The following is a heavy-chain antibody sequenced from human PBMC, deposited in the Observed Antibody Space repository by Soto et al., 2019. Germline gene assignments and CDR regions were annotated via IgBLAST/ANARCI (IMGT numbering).Heavy chain of an antibody. V-gene: IGHV3-30-3*01. D-gene: IGHD4-4*01. Sequence: QVQLAESGGGVVQPGRSLRLSCAASGFTFSSYAMHWVRQAPGKGLEWVAVISYDGSNKYYADSVKGRFTISRDNSKNTRYLQMNSLRTEDTAVYYCARPLWRDDYNWGYFDLWGRGTLVTVSS. CDR3: ARPLWRDDYNWGYFDL. CDR2: ISYDGSNK. CDR1: GFTFSSYA. J-gene: IGHJ2*01.